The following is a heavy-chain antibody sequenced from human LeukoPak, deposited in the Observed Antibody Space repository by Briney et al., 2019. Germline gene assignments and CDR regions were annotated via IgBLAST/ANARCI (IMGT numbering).Heavy chain of an antibody. CDR3: ATSTYSVAAHIDY. CDR1: DHTLNIYW. CDR2: IFLDDSQI. V-gene: IGHV5-51*01. J-gene: IGHJ4*02. Sequence: GESLKISFKESDHTLNIYWIAWVRPMPGRGLEWMGIIFLDDSQIEYNPSFQGQITISADKSVKTAYLQWDSLQTSDTALYYCATSTYSVAAHIDYWGQGTPVTVST. D-gene: IGHD2-21*01.